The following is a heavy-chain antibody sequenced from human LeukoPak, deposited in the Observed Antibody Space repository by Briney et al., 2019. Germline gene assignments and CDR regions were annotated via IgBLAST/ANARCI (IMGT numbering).Heavy chain of an antibody. CDR3: ARGTGSYDFWSGYGTINWFDP. Sequence: SVKVSCKASGGTFSSYAISWVRQAPGQGLEWMGGIIPIFGTANYAQKFQGRVTITADESTSTAYMELSSLRSEDTAVYYCARGTGSYDFWSGYGTINWFDPWGQGTLVTVSS. CDR1: GGTFSSYA. J-gene: IGHJ5*02. V-gene: IGHV1-69*01. D-gene: IGHD3-3*01. CDR2: IIPIFGTA.